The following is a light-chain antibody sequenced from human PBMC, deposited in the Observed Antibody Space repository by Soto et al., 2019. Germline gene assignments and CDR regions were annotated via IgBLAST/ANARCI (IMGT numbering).Light chain of an antibody. J-gene: IGKJ5*01. CDR3: QQYGSSPIT. CDR2: DAS. CDR1: QSVSSSY. Sequence: EIILTQSPATLSLSPGARATLSCGASQSVSSSYVAWYQHRPGLAPRLLIHDASSRATGIPDRFSGTKSGTDLTLTIRRLEPEDAAVYYCQQYGSSPITFGQGTRLEIK. V-gene: IGKV3D-20*01.